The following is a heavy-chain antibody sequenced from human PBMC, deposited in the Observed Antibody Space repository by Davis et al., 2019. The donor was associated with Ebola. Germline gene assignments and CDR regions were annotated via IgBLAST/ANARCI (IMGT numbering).Heavy chain of an antibody. Sequence: ASVKVSCKASGYTFTTYYIHWVRQAPGQRLEWMGWINTGNGDTTYSQKFQGRVTTTRDTSASTTYMDLSSLGSEDTAVYYCARDSAAILYFYYGLDVWGQGTTVTVSS. J-gene: IGHJ6*02. CDR1: GYTFTTYY. D-gene: IGHD2-2*01. CDR3: ARDSAAILYFYYGLDV. CDR2: INTGNGDT. V-gene: IGHV1-3*04.